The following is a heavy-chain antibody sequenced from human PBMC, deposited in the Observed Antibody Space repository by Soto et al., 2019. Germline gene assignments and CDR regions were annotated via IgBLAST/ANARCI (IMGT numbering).Heavy chain of an antibody. V-gene: IGHV4-59*01. CDR2: FYYSGST. CDR3: ARVGYCGGDCSFPDY. CDR1: GGSISSYC. Sequence: PSETLSLTCTVSGGSISSYCWSWIRQPPGKGLEWIGYFYYSGSTNYNPSLKSRVTISVDTSKNQFSLKLSSVTAADTAVYYCARVGYCGGDCSFPDYWGQGTLVTVSS. D-gene: IGHD2-21*02. J-gene: IGHJ4*02.